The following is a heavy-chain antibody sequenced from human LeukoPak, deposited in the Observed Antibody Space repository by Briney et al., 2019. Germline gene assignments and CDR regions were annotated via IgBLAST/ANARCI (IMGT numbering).Heavy chain of an antibody. CDR1: GFTFNNYS. Sequence: GGSLRLSCAASGFTFNNYSMNWVRQTPGKGLEGVANIKYDGFEKHYVDSVKGRFTISRHNANNSLYLQMNSLRAEDTAIYYCASATESGTHNYWGQGTLVTVSS. J-gene: IGHJ4*02. D-gene: IGHD5-12*01. CDR2: IKYDGFEK. CDR3: ASATESGTHNY. V-gene: IGHV3-7*01.